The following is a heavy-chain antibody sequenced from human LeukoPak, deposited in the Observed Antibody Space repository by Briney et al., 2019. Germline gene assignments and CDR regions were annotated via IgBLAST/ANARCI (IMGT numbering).Heavy chain of an antibody. D-gene: IGHD5-18*01. CDR3: VGGRVWLAFDS. V-gene: IGHV4-59*01. CDR1: GGSISSDY. CDR2: MYHSGTT. Sequence: NSSETLSLTCTVSGGSISSDYWSWIRQPPGKGLEWIGNMYHSGTTNYDPPLRSRVPISVDTSKNQFSLELSSVTAADTAVYYCVGGRVWLAFDSWGQGTLVTVSS. J-gene: IGHJ4*02.